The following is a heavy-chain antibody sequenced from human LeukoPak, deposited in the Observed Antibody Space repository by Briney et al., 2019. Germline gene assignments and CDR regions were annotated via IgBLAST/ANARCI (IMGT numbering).Heavy chain of an antibody. J-gene: IGHJ4*02. Sequence: SETLSLTCTVSGGSFSSGDYYWSWIRQPPGKGLEWIGYMYYTGSTYYNPSLKSRVTISVDTFKNQFSLKLSSVTAADTAVYYCARHLYPRDYFDYWGQGTLVTVSS. V-gene: IGHV4-30-4*08. D-gene: IGHD2-2*01. CDR3: ARHLYPRDYFDY. CDR1: GGSFSSGDYY. CDR2: MYYTGST.